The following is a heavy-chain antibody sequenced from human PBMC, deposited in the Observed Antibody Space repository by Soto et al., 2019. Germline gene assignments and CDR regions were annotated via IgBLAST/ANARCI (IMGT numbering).Heavy chain of an antibody. D-gene: IGHD3-10*01. CDR3: AREVIYGSGIAYGMDV. V-gene: IGHV3-21*01. CDR2: ISSSSSYI. J-gene: IGHJ6*02. CDR1: GFTFSSYS. Sequence: GGSLRLSCAASGFTFSSYSTNWVRQAPGKGLEWVSSISSSSSYIYYADSVKGRFTISRDNAKNSLYLQMNSLRAEDTAVYYCAREVIYGSGIAYGMDVWGQGTTVTVSS.